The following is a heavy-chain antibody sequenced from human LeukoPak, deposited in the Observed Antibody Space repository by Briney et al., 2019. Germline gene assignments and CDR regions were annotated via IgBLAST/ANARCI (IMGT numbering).Heavy chain of an antibody. CDR3: ARGGYQLLDVRYYYYYYGMDV. D-gene: IGHD2-2*01. J-gene: IGHJ6*02. Sequence: PSETLSLTCAVYGGSFSGYYWSWIRQPPGKGLEWIGEINHSGSTNYNPSLKSRVTISVDSSKNQFSLKLSSVTAADTAVYYCARGGYQLLDVRYYYYYYGMDVWGQGTTVTVSS. V-gene: IGHV4-34*01. CDR1: GGSFSGYY. CDR2: INHSGST.